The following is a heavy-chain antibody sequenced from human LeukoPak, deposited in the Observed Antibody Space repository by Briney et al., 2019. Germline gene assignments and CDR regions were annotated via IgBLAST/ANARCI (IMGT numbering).Heavy chain of an antibody. Sequence: PSETLSLTCTVSGGSISSGDYYWSWIRQPPGKGLEWIGYIYYSGSTYYNPSLKSRVTISVDTSKNQFSLKLSSVTAADTAVYYCARTLLEDIVVVPVSIGQNNWFDPWGQGILVTVSS. V-gene: IGHV4-30-4*08. CDR3: ARTLLEDIVVVPVSIGQNNWFDP. J-gene: IGHJ5*02. CDR2: IYYSGST. D-gene: IGHD2-2*01. CDR1: GGSISSGDYY.